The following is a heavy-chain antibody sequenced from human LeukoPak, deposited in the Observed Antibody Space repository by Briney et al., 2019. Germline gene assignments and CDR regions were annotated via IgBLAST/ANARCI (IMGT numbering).Heavy chain of an antibody. Sequence: GGSLRFSCAASGFTFSSYWMSWVRQAPGKGLEWVANIKQDGSEKYYVDSVKGRFTISRDNAKNSLYLQMNSLGAEDTAVYYCARGPTVTTSYYYYYMDVWGKGTTVTVSS. V-gene: IGHV3-7*01. CDR2: IKQDGSEK. CDR3: ARGPTVTTSYYYYYMDV. D-gene: IGHD4-17*01. CDR1: GFTFSSYW. J-gene: IGHJ6*03.